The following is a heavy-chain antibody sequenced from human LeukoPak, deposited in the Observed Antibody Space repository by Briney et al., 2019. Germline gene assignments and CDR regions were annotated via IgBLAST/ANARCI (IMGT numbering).Heavy chain of an antibody. V-gene: IGHV3-NL1*01. CDR1: GFTFSSYA. CDR2: IGSDNKP. J-gene: IGHJ4*02. Sequence: GGSLRLSCEASGFTFSSYAMTWVRQAPGKGLEWVSSIGSDNKPHYSDSVKGRFTISRDNSKNTLYLQMNSLRAEDTAVYYCAKDSGGSYTFDYWGQGTLVTVSS. D-gene: IGHD1-26*01. CDR3: AKDSGGSYTFDY.